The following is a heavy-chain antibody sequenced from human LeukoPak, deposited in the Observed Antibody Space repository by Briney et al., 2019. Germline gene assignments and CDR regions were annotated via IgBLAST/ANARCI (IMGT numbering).Heavy chain of an antibody. CDR3: ARGREMATLKAFDP. CDR1: GASVSSGGHY. CDR2: MYYSGSGST. D-gene: IGHD5-24*01. J-gene: IGHJ5*02. Sequence: SETLSLTCAVSGASVSSGGHYWSWIRQPPGKGLEWIGYMYYSGSGSTNYNPSLKSRVTMSIDTSKNQFSLKLNSVTAADTAVYYCARGREMATLKAFDPWGQGTLVTVSS. V-gene: IGHV4-61*08.